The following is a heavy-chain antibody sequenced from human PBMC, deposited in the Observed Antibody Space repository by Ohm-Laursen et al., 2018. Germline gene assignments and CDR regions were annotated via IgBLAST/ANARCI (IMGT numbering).Heavy chain of an antibody. J-gene: IGHJ4*02. D-gene: IGHD6-19*01. Sequence: SLRLSCTAAGFTVSSNYMSWVRQAPGKGLEWVSVIYSGGNTYYADSVKGRFTISRDKSKNTLYLQMNSLRAEDTAVYFCARDSSSGWYHNYWGQGTLVIVSS. CDR1: GFTVSSNY. CDR3: ARDSSSGWYHNY. V-gene: IGHV3-66*01. CDR2: IYSGGNT.